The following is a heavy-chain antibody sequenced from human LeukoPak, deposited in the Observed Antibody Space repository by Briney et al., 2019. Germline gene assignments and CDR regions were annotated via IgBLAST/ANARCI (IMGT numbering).Heavy chain of an antibody. Sequence: GGSLRLSCAASGVTFSSYSMNWVRQAPGKGLEWVSSISSSSSYIYYAAPVKGRFIISSDNAKHSLYLQRNSLSAEDTAVYYCASQQEITIFGVVIVDYWGQGTLVTVSS. CDR2: ISSSSSYI. CDR3: ASQQEITIFGVVIVDY. D-gene: IGHD3-3*01. V-gene: IGHV3-21*01. CDR1: GVTFSSYS. J-gene: IGHJ4*02.